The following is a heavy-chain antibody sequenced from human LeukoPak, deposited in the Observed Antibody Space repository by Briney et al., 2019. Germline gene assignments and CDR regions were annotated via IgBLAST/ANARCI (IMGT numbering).Heavy chain of an antibody. D-gene: IGHD1-26*01. CDR3: AKDGWEFLVMAEYLQH. V-gene: IGHV3-30*18. CDR1: GFSFSNYG. CDR2: ISYDGNNK. Sequence: PGTSLRLSCAASGFSFSNYGMQWVRQAPAKGLEWVAVISYDGNNKHYADSVKGRFTVSRDNSKNTLYLHLNSLRTEDTAVYYCAKDGWEFLVMAEYLQHWGQGTLVTVSS. J-gene: IGHJ1*01.